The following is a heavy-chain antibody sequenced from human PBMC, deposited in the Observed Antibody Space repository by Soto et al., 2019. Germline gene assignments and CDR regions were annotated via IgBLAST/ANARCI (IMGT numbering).Heavy chain of an antibody. CDR2: LSGTGSNT. D-gene: IGHD3-10*01. Sequence: GESLRLSCAASGFAFSNHAMSWVRQAPGKGLEWVAGLSGTGSNTFYADSVRGRFTISRDNSKNTVYLQMTSLRVDDTAVYYCARDEKYYGSGTYYRGPFDYWGQGTLVTVSS. J-gene: IGHJ4*02. V-gene: IGHV3-23*01. CDR3: ARDEKYYGSGTYYRGPFDY. CDR1: GFAFSNHA.